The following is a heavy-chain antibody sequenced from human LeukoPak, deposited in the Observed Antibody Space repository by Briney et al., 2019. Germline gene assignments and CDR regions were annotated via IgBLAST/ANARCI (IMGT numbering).Heavy chain of an antibody. CDR3: TRVSSRGEGFDY. CDR1: GGSISSYY. D-gene: IGHD2-21*01. V-gene: IGHV4-59*01. Sequence: SETLSLTCTVSGGSISSYYWSWIRQPPGKGLEWIGYIYYSGSTNYNPSLKSRVTISVDTSKNQFSLKLSSVTAADTAVYYCTRVSSRGEGFDYWGQGILVTVSS. CDR2: IYYSGST. J-gene: IGHJ4*02.